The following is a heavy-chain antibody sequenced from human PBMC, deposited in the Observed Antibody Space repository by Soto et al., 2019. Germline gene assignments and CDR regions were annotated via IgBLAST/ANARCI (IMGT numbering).Heavy chain of an antibody. CDR3: ARILVLTSYFIGSYFDD. V-gene: IGHV1-3*01. D-gene: IGHD3-9*01. CDR2: INPGNGNT. Sequence: ASVKVSCKASGYTFPSYAINWMRQAPGQSPEWMGWINPGNGNTKYSQRFQGRVTFTRDTSASTVYMELSSLTSEDTAVYYCARILVLTSYFIGSYFDDWGQGTLATVAS. J-gene: IGHJ4*02. CDR1: GYTFPSYA.